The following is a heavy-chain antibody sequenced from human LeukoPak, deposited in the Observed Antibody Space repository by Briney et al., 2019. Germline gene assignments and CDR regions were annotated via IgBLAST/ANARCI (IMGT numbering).Heavy chain of an antibody. D-gene: IGHD3-16*02. V-gene: IGHV4-59*08. J-gene: IGHJ4*02. CDR3: ARHPPYDYVWGSYRYYFDY. Sequence: SETPSLTCTVSGGSISSYYWSWIRQPPGKGLEWIGYIYYSGSTNYNPSLKSRVTISVDTSKNQFSLKLSSVTAADTAVYYCARHPPYDYVWGSYRYYFDYWGQGTLVTVSS. CDR1: GGSISSYY. CDR2: IYYSGST.